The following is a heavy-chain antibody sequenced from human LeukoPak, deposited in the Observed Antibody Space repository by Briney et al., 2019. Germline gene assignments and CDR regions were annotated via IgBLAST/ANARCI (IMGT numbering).Heavy chain of an antibody. CDR3: ARAPGGWLPYFDY. V-gene: IGHV3-30*04. J-gene: IGHJ4*02. CDR1: GFTFSSYA. CDR2: ISYDGSNK. D-gene: IGHD5-24*01. Sequence: GGSLRLSCAASGFTFSSYAMHWVRQAPGKGLEWVAVISYDGSNKYYADSVKGRFTISRDNSKNTLYLQMNSLRAEDTAVYYCARAPGGWLPYFDYWGQGTLVTVSS.